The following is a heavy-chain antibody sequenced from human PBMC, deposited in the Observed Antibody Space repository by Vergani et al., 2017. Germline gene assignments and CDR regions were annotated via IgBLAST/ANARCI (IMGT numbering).Heavy chain of an antibody. Sequence: EVQLVESGGGLVQPGGSLRLSCAASGFTFSSYWMHWVRQAPGKGLVWVSRINSDGSSTSYADSVKGRFTISRDNAKNTLYLQMNSLRAEDTAVYYCAKDGARVVIGKFDYWGQGTLVTVSS. CDR1: GFTFSSYW. CDR2: INSDGSST. J-gene: IGHJ4*02. V-gene: IGHV3-74*01. CDR3: AKDGARVVIGKFDY. D-gene: IGHD3-3*01.